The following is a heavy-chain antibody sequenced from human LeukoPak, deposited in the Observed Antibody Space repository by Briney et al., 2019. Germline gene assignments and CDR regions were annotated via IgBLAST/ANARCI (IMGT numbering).Heavy chain of an antibody. V-gene: IGHV3-11*01. CDR1: GFTFSDYY. Sequence: GGSLRLSCAASGFTFSDYYMSWIRQAPGKGLEWVSYISSSGSTIYYADSVKGRFTISRDNAKNSLYLQMNSLRAEDTALYYCAKDKTSGIAGPFDPWGQGTLVTVSS. D-gene: IGHD6-13*01. CDR2: ISSSGSTI. CDR3: AKDKTSGIAGPFDP. J-gene: IGHJ5*02.